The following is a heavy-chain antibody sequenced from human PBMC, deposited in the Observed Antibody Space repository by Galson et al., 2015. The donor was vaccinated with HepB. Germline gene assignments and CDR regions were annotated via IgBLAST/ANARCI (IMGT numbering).Heavy chain of an antibody. CDR1: GFTFSSYG. CDR3: ARDLGGTMIVVVMDY. V-gene: IGHV3-33*08. D-gene: IGHD3-22*01. CDR2: IWYDGSNK. J-gene: IGHJ4*02. Sequence: SLRLSCAASGFTFSSYGMHWVRQAPGKGLEWVAVIWYDGSNKYYADSVKGRFTISRDNSKNTLYLQMNSLRAEDTAVYYCARDLGGTMIVVVMDYWGQGTLVTVSS.